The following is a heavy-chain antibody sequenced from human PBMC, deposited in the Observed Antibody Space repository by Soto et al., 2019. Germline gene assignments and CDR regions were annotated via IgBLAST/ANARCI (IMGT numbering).Heavy chain of an antibody. CDR3: ARLVVNMPDGMDV. V-gene: IGHV5-51*03. Sequence: EVQLVQSGAEVKKPGESLKISCKGSGYSFTSYWIGWVRQMPGKGLECMGIIYPDDSDTRYSPSFEGQVTISADKSITTVYLQWISLKASDSAMYYCARLVVNMPDGMDVWGQGTTVTVS. J-gene: IGHJ6*02. CDR2: IYPDDSDT. D-gene: IGHD2-2*01. CDR1: GYSFTSYW.